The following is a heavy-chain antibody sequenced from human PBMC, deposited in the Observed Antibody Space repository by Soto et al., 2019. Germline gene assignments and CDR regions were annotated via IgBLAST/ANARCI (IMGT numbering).Heavy chain of an antibody. V-gene: IGHV1-46*03. CDR3: SREMASTYYFDY. CDR2: VNPSGGST. J-gene: IGHJ4*02. D-gene: IGHD5-12*01. CDR1: GYTFTSYY. Sequence: ASVKVSCKASGYTFTSYYMHWVRQAPGQGLEWMGIVNPSGGSTTYAQKFQGRVTMTRDTSTSTVYMELNSLRSEDTAVYYCSREMASTYYFDYWGQGTLVTVS.